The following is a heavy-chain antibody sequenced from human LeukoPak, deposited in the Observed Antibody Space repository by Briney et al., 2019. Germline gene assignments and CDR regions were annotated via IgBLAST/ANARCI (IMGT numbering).Heavy chain of an antibody. J-gene: IGHJ4*02. CDR2: ITGSGATT. V-gene: IGHV3-23*01. CDR1: GFTFSSYA. Sequence: GGSLRLSCAASGFTFSSYAMSWVRQAPGRGLEWVSSITGSGATTYYADSVKGRFTVSRDNSKDTLYLQMNSLRAEDTAVYHCARGATSEDTAIVTGYWGQGTLVTVSS. CDR3: ARGATSEDTAIVTGY. D-gene: IGHD5-18*01.